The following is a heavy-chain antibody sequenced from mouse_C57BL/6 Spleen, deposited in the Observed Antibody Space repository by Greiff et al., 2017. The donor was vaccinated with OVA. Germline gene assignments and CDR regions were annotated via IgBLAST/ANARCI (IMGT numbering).Heavy chain of an antibody. CDR1: GFTFSDFY. J-gene: IGHJ2*01. V-gene: IGHV7-1*01. Sequence: EVNVVESGGGLVQSGRSLRLSCATSGFTFSDFYMEWVRQAPGKGLEWIAASRNKANDYTTEYSASVKGRFIVSRDTSQSILYLQMNALRAEDTAIYYCARDAFEGVFDYWGQGTTLTVSS. CDR2: SRNKANDYTT. CDR3: ARDAFEGVFDY.